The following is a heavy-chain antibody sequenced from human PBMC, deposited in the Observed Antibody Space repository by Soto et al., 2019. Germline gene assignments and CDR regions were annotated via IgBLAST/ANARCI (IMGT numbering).Heavy chain of an antibody. CDR3: ARPSAAGTYDYYYGMDV. CDR2: INSDGSST. Sequence: GGSLRLSCAASGFTFSSYWMHWVRQAPGKGLVWVSRINSDGSSTSYADSVKGRFTISRDNAKNTLYLQMNSLRAEDTAVYYCARPSAAGTYDYYYGMDVWGQGTTVTVSS. D-gene: IGHD6-13*01. V-gene: IGHV3-74*01. J-gene: IGHJ6*02. CDR1: GFTFSSYW.